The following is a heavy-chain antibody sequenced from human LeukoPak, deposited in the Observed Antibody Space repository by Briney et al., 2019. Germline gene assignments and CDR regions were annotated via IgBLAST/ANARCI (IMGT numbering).Heavy chain of an antibody. D-gene: IGHD2-2*01. Sequence: SETLSLTCTVSGGSISRHYWSWIRQPPGKGLEWIGYVYYSGSTNYNPSLKSRVTISVDTSKNQFSLKLSSVTAADTAVYYCARDGEDIVVAEAFDIWGQGTMVTVSS. V-gene: IGHV4-59*11. J-gene: IGHJ3*02. CDR2: VYYSGST. CDR3: ARDGEDIVVAEAFDI. CDR1: GGSISRHY.